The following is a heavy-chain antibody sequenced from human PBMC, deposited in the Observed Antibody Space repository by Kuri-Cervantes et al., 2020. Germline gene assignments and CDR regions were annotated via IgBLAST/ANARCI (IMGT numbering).Heavy chain of an antibody. Sequence: ASVKVSCKASGGSFRSYDISWVRQAPGQGLEWMGWINPNSGGTKYAQKFQGRVTMTRDTSISTADMELSRLTSDDTAVYYCARDLRRALIYDTTSYYRGFGYWGQGTPVTVSS. CDR2: INPNSGGT. CDR1: GGSFRSYD. CDR3: ARDLRRALIYDTTSYYRGFGY. V-gene: IGHV1-2*02. J-gene: IGHJ4*02. D-gene: IGHD3-22*01.